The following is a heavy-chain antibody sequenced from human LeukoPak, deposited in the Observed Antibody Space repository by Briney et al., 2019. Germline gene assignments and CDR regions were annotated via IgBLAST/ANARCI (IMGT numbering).Heavy chain of an antibody. D-gene: IGHD5-18*01. CDR1: GYTLTDLS. CDR2: FDPEDGER. Sequence: ASVKVSCKVYGYTLTDLSIHWVRPAPGKGLEWMGGFDPEDGERVNAQRFLGRLTMTEDTSTGTTYMELSSLRFEGTAVYYREPGRVDTTLIRNPIYWGRGTLVTVPS. J-gene: IGHJ4*02. CDR3: EPGRVDTTLIRNPIY. V-gene: IGHV1-24*01.